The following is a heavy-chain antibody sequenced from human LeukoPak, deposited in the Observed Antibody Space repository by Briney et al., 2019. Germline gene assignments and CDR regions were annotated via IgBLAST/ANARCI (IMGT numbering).Heavy chain of an antibody. D-gene: IGHD3-9*01. CDR2: IYYSGST. Sequence: PSETLSLTCAVSGGSISSGGYSWNWIRQPPGKGLEWIGYIYYSGSTNYNPSLKSRVTISVDTSKNQSSLKLSSVTAADTAVYYCARGGYDILTGYFQFDYWGQGTLVTVSS. CDR3: ARGGYDILTGYFQFDY. V-gene: IGHV4-61*08. CDR1: GGSISSGGYS. J-gene: IGHJ4*02.